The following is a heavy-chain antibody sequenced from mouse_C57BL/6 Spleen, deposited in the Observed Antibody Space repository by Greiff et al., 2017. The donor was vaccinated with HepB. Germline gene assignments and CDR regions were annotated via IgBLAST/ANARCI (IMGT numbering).Heavy chain of an antibody. CDR1: GYTFTSYD. Sequence: VMLVESGPELVKPGASVKLSCKASGYTFTSYDINWVKQRPGQGLEWIGWIYPRDGSTKYNEKFKGKATLTVDTSSSTAYMELHSLTSEDSAVYFCARNYGSSPPDWYFDVWGTGTTVTVSS. CDR2: IYPRDGST. D-gene: IGHD1-1*01. CDR3: ARNYGSSPPDWYFDV. J-gene: IGHJ1*03. V-gene: IGHV1-85*01.